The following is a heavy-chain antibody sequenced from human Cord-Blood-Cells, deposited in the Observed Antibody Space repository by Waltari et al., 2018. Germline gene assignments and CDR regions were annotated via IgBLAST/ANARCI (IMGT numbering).Heavy chain of an antibody. Sequence: QVQLVQSGAEVKKPGASVKVSCKASGYTFTGYYMHWVRQAPGQGLEWMGWINPNSGGTNYAQKFQGWVTMTRDTSISTAYMELSRLRSDDTAVYYCARGFRIAAAGTSGPYYYYYGMDVWGQGTTVTVSS. CDR1: GYTFTGYY. CDR2: INPNSGGT. V-gene: IGHV1-2*04. D-gene: IGHD6-13*01. J-gene: IGHJ6*02. CDR3: ARGFRIAAAGTSGPYYYYYGMDV.